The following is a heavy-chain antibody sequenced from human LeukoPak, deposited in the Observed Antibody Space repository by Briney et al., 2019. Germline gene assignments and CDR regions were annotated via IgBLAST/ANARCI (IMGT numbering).Heavy chain of an antibody. J-gene: IGHJ6*02. Sequence: KPSETLSLTCTVSGGSITSSSYYWGWIRQPPGKGLEWIGSIYYSGSTYYNPSPKSRVTISVDTSKNQFSLKLSSVTAADTAVYYCLHDILTGYSLHYYYYFMDVWGQGTTVTVSS. CDR1: GGSITSSSYY. CDR2: IYYSGST. D-gene: IGHD3-9*01. V-gene: IGHV4-39*07. CDR3: LHDILTGYSLHYYYYFMDV.